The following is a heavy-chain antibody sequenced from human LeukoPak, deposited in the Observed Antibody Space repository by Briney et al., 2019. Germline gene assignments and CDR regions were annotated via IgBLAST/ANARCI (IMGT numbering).Heavy chain of an antibody. D-gene: IGHD6-13*01. CDR2: ISYDGSNK. V-gene: IGHV3-30-3*01. Sequence: GRSLRLSCAASGFTFSSYAMHWVRQAPGKGLEWVAVISYDGSNKYYADSVKSRFTISRDNSKNTLYLQMNSLRAEDTAVYYCARDKDSSSWYYFDYWGQGTLVTVSS. CDR1: GFTFSSYA. CDR3: ARDKDSSSWYYFDY. J-gene: IGHJ4*02.